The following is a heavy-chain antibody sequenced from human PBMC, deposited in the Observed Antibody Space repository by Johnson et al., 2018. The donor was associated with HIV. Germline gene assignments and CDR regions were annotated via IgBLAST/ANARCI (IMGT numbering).Heavy chain of an antibody. V-gene: IGHV3-7*01. D-gene: IGHD6-19*01. CDR2: IKHDGSEK. Sequence: VQLVESGGGVVQPGRSLRLSCAASGFTFSRYWMSWVRQAPGQGLEWVANIKHDGSEKYYVDPVKGRFTISRDNAKNSLYLQMSSLRAEDTSMYYCTGGWYNLSAFDIWGQGTMVTVSS. CDR3: TGGWYNLSAFDI. CDR1: GFTFSRYW. J-gene: IGHJ3*02.